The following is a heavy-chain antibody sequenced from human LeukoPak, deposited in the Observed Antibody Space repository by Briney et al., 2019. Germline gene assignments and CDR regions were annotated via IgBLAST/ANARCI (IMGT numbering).Heavy chain of an antibody. Sequence: SETLSLTCTVSGGSISSSSYYWGWIRQPPGKGLEWIGGIYYSGSTYYNPSLKSRVTISVDTSKNQFSLKLSSVTAADTAVYYCARHLRGSGYYYYYYMDVWGKGTTVTVSS. D-gene: IGHD3-10*01. CDR3: ARHLRGSGYYYYYYMDV. CDR2: IYYSGST. CDR1: GGSISSSSYY. V-gene: IGHV4-39*01. J-gene: IGHJ6*03.